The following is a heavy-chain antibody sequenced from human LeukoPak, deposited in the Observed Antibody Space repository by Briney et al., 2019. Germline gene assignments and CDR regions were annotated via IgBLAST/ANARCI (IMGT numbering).Heavy chain of an antibody. Sequence: ASVKVSCKASGYTFTGYYMHWVRQAPGQGLEWMGWINPNSGGTNYAQKFQGRVTMTRDTSISTAYMELSRLRSDDTAVYYCARLHYDILTGYYKGSEYYYGMDVWGQGTTVTVSS. J-gene: IGHJ6*02. D-gene: IGHD3-9*01. CDR3: ARLHYDILTGYYKGSEYYYGMDV. V-gene: IGHV1-2*02. CDR1: GYTFTGYY. CDR2: INPNSGGT.